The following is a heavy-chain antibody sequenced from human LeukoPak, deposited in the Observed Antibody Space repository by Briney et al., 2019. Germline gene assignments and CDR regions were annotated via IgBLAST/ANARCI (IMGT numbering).Heavy chain of an antibody. CDR1: GFTFSSYS. CDR3: ARVRSRDWFDP. J-gene: IGHJ5*02. V-gene: IGHV3-48*01. D-gene: IGHD2-21*01. Sequence: GGSLRLSCAASGFTFSSYSMNWVRQAPGKGLEWVSYISSSSSTIYYADSVKGRFTISRDNAKNSLYLQMNSLRAEDTAVYYCARVRSRDWFDPWGQGTLVPVSS. CDR2: ISSSSSTI.